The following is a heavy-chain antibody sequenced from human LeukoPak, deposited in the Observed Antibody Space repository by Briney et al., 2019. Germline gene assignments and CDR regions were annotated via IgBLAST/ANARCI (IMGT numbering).Heavy chain of an antibody. CDR2: IYYSGST. D-gene: IGHD5-24*01. Sequence: SETLSLTCSVSGDSISSSNCYWAWLRQPPGKGLEWIGTIYYSGSTYYNPSLKSRVTISVDTSKNQFSLKLSSVTAADTAVYYCAEIRNGYNWGVFDYWGQGTLVTVSS. CDR3: AEIRNGYNWGVFDY. J-gene: IGHJ4*02. V-gene: IGHV4-39*07. CDR1: GDSISSSNCY.